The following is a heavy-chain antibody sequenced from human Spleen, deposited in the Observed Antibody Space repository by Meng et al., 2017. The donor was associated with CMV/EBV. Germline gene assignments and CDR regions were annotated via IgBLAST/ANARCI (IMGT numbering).Heavy chain of an antibody. CDR2: INHSGGT. CDR1: GGSFSGYY. V-gene: IGHV4-34*01. J-gene: IGHJ4*02. Sequence: QVQLQQWGEGLLKPSETLSLTCAVYGGSFSGYYWSWIRQPPGKGLEWIGEINHSGGTNYNPSLKSRVTISVDTSKNQFSLKLSSVTAADTAVYFCARGELLWDYWGQGTLVTVSS. D-gene: IGHD2-2*01. CDR3: ARGELLWDY.